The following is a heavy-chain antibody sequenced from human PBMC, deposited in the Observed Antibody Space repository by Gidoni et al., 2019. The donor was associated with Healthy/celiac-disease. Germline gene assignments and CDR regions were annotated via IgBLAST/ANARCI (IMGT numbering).Heavy chain of an antibody. CDR3: ARTPGYQLPIHDAFDI. CDR1: GGSISSSNG. CDR2: IYHSGST. Sequence: QVQLQESGTGLVQPSGTLSLTGHVPGGSISSSNGWSWVRQPPGKGLEWIGEIYHSGSTNYNPSLKSRVTISVDKSKNQFSLKLSSVTAADTAVYYCARTPGYQLPIHDAFDIWGQGTMVTVSS. J-gene: IGHJ3*02. V-gene: IGHV4-4*02. D-gene: IGHD2-2*01.